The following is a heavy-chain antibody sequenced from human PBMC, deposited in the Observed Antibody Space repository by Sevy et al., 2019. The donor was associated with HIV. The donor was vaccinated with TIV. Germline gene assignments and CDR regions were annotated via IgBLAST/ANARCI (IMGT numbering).Heavy chain of an antibody. D-gene: IGHD3-10*01. V-gene: IGHV3-15*07. CDR2: IKSKADGGTT. CDR3: TTDGVWTRFEQYGMDV. Sequence: GGSLRLSCAASGLTFSSAWMNWVRQAPGKGLEWVGRIKSKADGGTTDYAAPVKGRFTISRDDSKYTLYLQMNSLKTEDTVVYYCTTDGVWTRFEQYGMDVWGQGTTVTVSS. CDR1: GLTFSSAW. J-gene: IGHJ6*02.